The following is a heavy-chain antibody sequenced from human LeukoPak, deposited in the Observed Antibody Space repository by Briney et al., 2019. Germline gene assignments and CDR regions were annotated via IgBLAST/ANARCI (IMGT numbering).Heavy chain of an antibody. CDR3: ARETAAGTFDY. CDR1: GGSVSSYY. J-gene: IGHJ4*02. CDR2: IYYTGST. V-gene: IGHV4-59*02. Sequence: SETLSLTCTVSGGSVSSYYWSWIRQPPGKGLEWIGYIYYTGSTNYNPSLKSRGVTISVDTSKNQFSLKLSSVTAADTAVYYCARETAAGTFDYWGQGTLVTVSS. D-gene: IGHD6-13*01.